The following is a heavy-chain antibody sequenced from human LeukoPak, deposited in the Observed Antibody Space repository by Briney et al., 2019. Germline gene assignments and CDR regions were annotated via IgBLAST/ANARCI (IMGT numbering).Heavy chain of an antibody. D-gene: IGHD3-22*01. CDR1: GYSFTSYW. V-gene: IGHV5-51*01. CDR3: ARQVPTRNYYDSSGYYLSLYADY. CDR2: IYPGDSDT. J-gene: IGHJ4*02. Sequence: GESLKISCKGSGYSFTSYWIGWVRQMPGKGLEWMGIIYPGDSDTRYSPSFQGQVTISADKSISTAYLQWSSLKASDTAMYYRARQVPTRNYYDSSGYYLSLYADYWGQGTLVTVSS.